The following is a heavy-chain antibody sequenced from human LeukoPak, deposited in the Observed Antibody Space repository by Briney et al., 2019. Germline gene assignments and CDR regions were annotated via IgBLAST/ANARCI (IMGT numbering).Heavy chain of an antibody. CDR1: GDSVSSNSVT. J-gene: IGHJ6*02. Sequence: SQTLSLTCAISGDSVSSNSVTWNWIRQSPSRGLEWLGRTYHRSKWYNDYAVSVKSRVIINPDTSKNQFSLQLNSVTPEDTAVYYCASGDYYYGLDVWGQGTTVTVSS. V-gene: IGHV6-1*01. D-gene: IGHD3-3*01. CDR2: TYHRSKWYN. CDR3: ASGDYYYGLDV.